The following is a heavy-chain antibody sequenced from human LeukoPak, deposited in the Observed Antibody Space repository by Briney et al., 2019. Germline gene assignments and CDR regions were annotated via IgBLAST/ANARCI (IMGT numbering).Heavy chain of an antibody. CDR2: ISAYNGNT. J-gene: IGHJ5*02. V-gene: IGHV1-18*01. D-gene: IGHD3-10*01. CDR1: GGTFISYA. CDR3: ARDRRYYGSGSRNWFDP. Sequence: ASVKVSCKASGGTFISYAISWVRQAPGQGLEWMGWISAYNGNTNYAQKLQGRVTMTTDTSTSTAYMELRSLRSDDTAVYYCARDRRYYGSGSRNWFDPWGQGTLVTVSS.